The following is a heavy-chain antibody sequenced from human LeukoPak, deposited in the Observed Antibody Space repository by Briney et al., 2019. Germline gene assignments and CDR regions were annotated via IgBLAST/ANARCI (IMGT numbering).Heavy chain of an antibody. CDR3: GRGLDYISTDALDI. J-gene: IGHJ3*02. CDR2: IGSSGLYI. D-gene: IGHD6-13*01. Sequence: GGSLRLSCAASGFTFSGYGVNWVRQAPGKGLEWVSSIGSSGLYIYYADSVKGRFTISKDTAKNSLYLQMNSLRADDTALYYYGRGLDYISTDALDIWGQGTMVTVSS. V-gene: IGHV3-21*01. CDR1: GFTFSGYG.